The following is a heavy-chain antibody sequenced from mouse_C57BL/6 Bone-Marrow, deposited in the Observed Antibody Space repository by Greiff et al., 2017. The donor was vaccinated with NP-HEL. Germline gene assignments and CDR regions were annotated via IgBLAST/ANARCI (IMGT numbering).Heavy chain of an antibody. Sequence: EVQLQESGPGLVKPSQSLSLTCSVTGYSITSGYYWNWIRQFPGNKLEWMGYISYDGSNNYNPSLKNRISIPRDTSKNQFFLKMNSVTTEDTATYYCARAPYYYGSSYYFDYWGQGTTLTVSS. V-gene: IGHV3-6*01. CDR1: GYSITSGYY. J-gene: IGHJ2*01. CDR3: ARAPYYYGSSYYFDY. D-gene: IGHD1-1*01. CDR2: ISYDGSN.